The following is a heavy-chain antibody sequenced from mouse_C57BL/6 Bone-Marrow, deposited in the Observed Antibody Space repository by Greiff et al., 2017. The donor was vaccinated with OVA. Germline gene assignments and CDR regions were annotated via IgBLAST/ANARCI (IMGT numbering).Heavy chain of an antibody. V-gene: IGHV5-17*01. D-gene: IGHD2-4*01. Sequence: EVKVVESGGGLVKPGGSLKLSCAASGFTFSDYGMHWVRQAPEKGLEWVAYISSGSSTIYYADTVKGRFTISRDNAKNTLFLQMTSLRSEDTAMYYCATYDYGSPYWGQGTLVTVSA. CDR2: ISSGSSTI. CDR3: ATYDYGSPY. CDR1: GFTFSDYG. J-gene: IGHJ3*01.